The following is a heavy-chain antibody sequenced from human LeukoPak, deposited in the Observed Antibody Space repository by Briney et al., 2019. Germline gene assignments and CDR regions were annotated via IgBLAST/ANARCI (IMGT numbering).Heavy chain of an antibody. Sequence: ASVKVSCKASGGTFSSYAISWVRQAPGQGLEWMGGIIPIFGTANYAQKFQGRVTITADESTSTAYMELSSLRSEDTAVYYCARDGIRRGYSYQIDYWGQGTLATVSS. J-gene: IGHJ4*02. D-gene: IGHD5-18*01. CDR3: ARDGIRRGYSYQIDY. CDR2: IIPIFGTA. CDR1: GGTFSSYA. V-gene: IGHV1-69*13.